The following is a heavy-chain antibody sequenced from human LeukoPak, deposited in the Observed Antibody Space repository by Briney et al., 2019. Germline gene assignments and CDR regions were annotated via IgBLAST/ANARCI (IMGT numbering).Heavy chain of an antibody. V-gene: IGHV1-46*03. Sequence: ASVKVSCKASGYTFTSYYMHWVRQAPGQGLEWMGIINPSGGSTSYAQKFQGRVTMTRDTSTSTVYMELSSLKTEDTAVYYCTRHPGYCSSTSCSYYWGQGTLVTVSS. J-gene: IGHJ4*02. CDR3: TRHPGYCSSTSCSYY. CDR1: GYTFTSYY. CDR2: INPSGGST. D-gene: IGHD2-2*01.